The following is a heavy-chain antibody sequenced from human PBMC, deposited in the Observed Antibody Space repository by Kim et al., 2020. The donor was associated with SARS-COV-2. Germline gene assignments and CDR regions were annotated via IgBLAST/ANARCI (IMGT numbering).Heavy chain of an antibody. CDR3: AKACELLWFGELFSYYYYGMDV. CDR1: GFTFSSYG. J-gene: IGHJ6*02. V-gene: IGHV3-30*18. CDR2: ISYDGSNK. D-gene: IGHD3-10*01. Sequence: GGSLRLSCAASGFTFSSYGMHWVRQAPGKGLEWLAVISYDGSNKYYADSVKGRFTISRDNSKNTLFLQMNSLRAEDTAVYYCAKACELLWFGELFSYYYYGMDVWGQGPTVTVSS.